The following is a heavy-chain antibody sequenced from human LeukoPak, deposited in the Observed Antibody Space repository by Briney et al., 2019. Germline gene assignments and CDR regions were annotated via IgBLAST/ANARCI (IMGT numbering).Heavy chain of an antibody. CDR3: AREAAAGTFYFDY. CDR2: IYTSGST. D-gene: IGHD6-13*01. J-gene: IGHJ4*02. Sequence: SETLSLACIVSGDSISNYYWSWIRQPAGKGLEWIGRIYTSGSTNYNPSLKSRVTMSVDTSKNQFSLKLTSVTAADTAVYYCAREAAAGTFYFDYWGQGTLSPSPQ. CDR1: GDSISNYY. V-gene: IGHV4-4*07.